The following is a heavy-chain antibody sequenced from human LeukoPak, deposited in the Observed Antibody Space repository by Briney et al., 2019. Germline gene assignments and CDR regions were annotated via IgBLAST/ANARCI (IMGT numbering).Heavy chain of an antibody. CDR3: ARNGDIVLMVYGAWSY. D-gene: IGHD2-8*01. Sequence: PSETLSLTCAVSGYSISCGCYWGWIRQPPGKGLEWVGGIYHSGSTYYNPSLKSRVTISVDTSKNQFSLKLSSVTAADTAVYYCARNGDIVLMVYGAWSYWGQGTLVTVSS. CDR1: GYSISCGCY. V-gene: IGHV4-38-2*01. J-gene: IGHJ4*02. CDR2: IYHSGST.